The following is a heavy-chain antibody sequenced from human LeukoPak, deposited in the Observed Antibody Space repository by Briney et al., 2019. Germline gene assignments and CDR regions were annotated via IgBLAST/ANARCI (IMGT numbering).Heavy chain of an antibody. D-gene: IGHD3-9*01. J-gene: IGHJ4*02. V-gene: IGHV4-34*01. CDR1: GGSFSGYY. CDR2: INHSGST. CDR3: ARGRKDRATDILTGCYSPYYFDY. Sequence: SETLSLTCAVYGGSFSGYYWSRIRQPPGKGLEWIGEINHSGSTNYNPSLKSRVTISVDTSKNQFSLKLSSVTAADTAVYYCARGRKDRATDILTGCYSPYYFDYWGQGTLVTVSS.